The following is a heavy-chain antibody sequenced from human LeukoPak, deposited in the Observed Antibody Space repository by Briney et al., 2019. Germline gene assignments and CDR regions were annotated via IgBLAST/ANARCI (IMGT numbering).Heavy chain of an antibody. CDR1: GFTFSSYG. Sequence: GGSLRLSCAASGFTFSSYGMHWVRQAPGKGLEWVAVIWYGGSNTYYADSVKGRFTISRDNSKNTLYLQMNSLRAEDTAVYYCVTSRNFWGYWGQGTLVTVSS. V-gene: IGHV3-33*08. CDR2: IWYGGSNT. D-gene: IGHD2-2*01. CDR3: VTSRNFWGY. J-gene: IGHJ4*02.